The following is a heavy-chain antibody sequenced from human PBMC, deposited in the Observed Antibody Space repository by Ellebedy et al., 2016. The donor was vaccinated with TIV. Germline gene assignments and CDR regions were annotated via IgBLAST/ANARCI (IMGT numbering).Heavy chain of an antibody. CDR3: ATGARSEGGY. CDR1: GFTFSSSW. Sequence: GESLKISCAASGFTFSSSWVHWVRQVPGKGLVWVARINGDGSNIGYADSVKGRFTISRDNAKNSLYLQMNSLRAEDTAVYYCATGARSEGGYWGQGTLVTVSS. D-gene: IGHD2-15*01. J-gene: IGHJ4*02. V-gene: IGHV3-74*01. CDR2: INGDGSNI.